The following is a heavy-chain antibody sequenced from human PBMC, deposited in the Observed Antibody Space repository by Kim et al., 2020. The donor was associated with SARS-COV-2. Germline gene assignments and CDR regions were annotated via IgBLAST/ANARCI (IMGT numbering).Heavy chain of an antibody. CDR3: ARERGGSSWYNFEDY. V-gene: IGHV4-61*02. J-gene: IGHJ4*02. D-gene: IGHD6-13*01. Sequence: SETLSLTCTVSGGSISSGSYYWSWIRQPAGKGLEWIGRIYTSGSTNYNPSLKSRVTISVDTSKNQFSLKLSSVTAADTAVYYCARERGGSSWYNFEDYWGQGTLVTVSS. CDR2: IYTSGST. CDR1: GGSISSGSYY.